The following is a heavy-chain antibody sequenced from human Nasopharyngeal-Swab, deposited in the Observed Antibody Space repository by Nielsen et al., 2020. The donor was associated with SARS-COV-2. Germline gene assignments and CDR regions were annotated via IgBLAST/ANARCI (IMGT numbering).Heavy chain of an antibody. J-gene: IGHJ6*02. CDR1: GFTFDDYA. D-gene: IGHD2-2*01. CDR3: AKTLNPYCSSTSCYSGGMDV. V-gene: IGHV3-9*01. CDR2: ISWNSGSI. Sequence: SLKISCAASGFTFDDYAMHWVRQAPGKSLEWVSGISWNSGSIGYADSVKGRFTISRDNAKNSLYLQMNSLRAEDTALYYCAKTLNPYCSSTSCYSGGMDVWGQGTTVTVSS.